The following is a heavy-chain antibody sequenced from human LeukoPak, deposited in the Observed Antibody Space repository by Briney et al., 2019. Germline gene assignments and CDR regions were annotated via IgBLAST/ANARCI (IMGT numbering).Heavy chain of an antibody. Sequence: PGRSLRLSCAASGFTSSNYGMHWVRQAPGKGLEWVAVIWYDGSNKYYADSVKGRFTISRDNSRNTLYLQMNSLRVEDTAMYYCATYDNSGRAGGYWGQGTLVTVSS. J-gene: IGHJ4*02. D-gene: IGHD3-22*01. CDR3: ATYDNSGRAGGY. CDR1: GFTSSNYG. V-gene: IGHV3-33*01. CDR2: IWYDGSNK.